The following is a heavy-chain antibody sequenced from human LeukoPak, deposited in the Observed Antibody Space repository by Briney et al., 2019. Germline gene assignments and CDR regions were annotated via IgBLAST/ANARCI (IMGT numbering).Heavy chain of an antibody. CDR2: INPSGGST. J-gene: IGHJ3*01. CDR1: GYTFTIYY. D-gene: IGHD2-8*01. V-gene: IGHV1-46*01. CDR3: ARPLAPVMLNAFDV. Sequence: ASVTVSFTSSGYTFTIYYMHWVRQAPGQGLEWMGMINPSGGSTSYAQKFQGRVTMTRDTSTSTVYMEMSSLRSEDTAGYYCARPLAPVMLNAFDVWGQGTMVTVSS.